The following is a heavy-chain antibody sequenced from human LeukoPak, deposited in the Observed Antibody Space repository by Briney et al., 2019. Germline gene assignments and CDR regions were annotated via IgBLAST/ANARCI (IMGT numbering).Heavy chain of an antibody. CDR3: ARETVAGTGWFDP. CDR1: GGSISSGDYY. D-gene: IGHD6-19*01. Sequence: SETLSLTCTVSGGSISSGDYYWSWIRQPPGKGLEWIGEIYHSGSTNYNPSLKSRVTISVDKSKNQFSLKLSSVTAADTAVYYCARETVAGTGWFDPWGQGTLVTVSS. J-gene: IGHJ5*02. CDR2: IYHSGST. V-gene: IGHV4-39*07.